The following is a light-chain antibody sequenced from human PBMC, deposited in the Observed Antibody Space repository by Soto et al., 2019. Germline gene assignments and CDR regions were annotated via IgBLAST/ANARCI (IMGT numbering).Light chain of an antibody. CDR3: CSYAGGSTV. Sequence: QSALTQPASVSGSPGQSITISCTGTSSDVGSYNLVSWFQQHPGKAPKLMIYEGSKRPSGVSNRFSGSKSGNTASLTISGLQAEDEADYYCCSYAGGSTVFGGGTKSPS. CDR1: SSDVGSYNL. V-gene: IGLV2-23*01. J-gene: IGLJ2*01. CDR2: EGS.